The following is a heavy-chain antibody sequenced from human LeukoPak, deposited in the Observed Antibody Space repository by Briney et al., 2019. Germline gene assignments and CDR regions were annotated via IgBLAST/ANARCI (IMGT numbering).Heavy chain of an antibody. Sequence: SQTLSLTCTVSGGSISSGDYYWSWIRQPPRKGLEWIGYIYYSGSTYYNPSLKSRVTISVDTSKNQFSLKLSSVTAADTAVYYCARGKGGSYPYYFDYWGQGTLVTVSP. J-gene: IGHJ4*02. CDR2: IYYSGST. V-gene: IGHV4-30-4*08. D-gene: IGHD1-26*01. CDR3: ARGKGGSYPYYFDY. CDR1: GGSISSGDYY.